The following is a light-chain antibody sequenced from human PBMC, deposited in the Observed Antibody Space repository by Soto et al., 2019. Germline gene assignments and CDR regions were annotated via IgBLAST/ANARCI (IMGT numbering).Light chain of an antibody. J-gene: IGKJ1*01. CDR1: QTVSRY. CDR2: AAY. V-gene: IGKV1-39*01. Sequence: LSASVGDTVTITCRASQTVSRYLNWYQQKSGTAHKLLIYAAYTLHTGVQSRFSGRGSGTDFTLPLTSLQREHFAPYFRNLSSISLSTLVQGTKVDIK. CDR3: NLSSISLST.